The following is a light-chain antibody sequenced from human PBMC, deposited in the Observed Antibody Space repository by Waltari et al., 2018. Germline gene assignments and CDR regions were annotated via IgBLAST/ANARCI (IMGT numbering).Light chain of an antibody. CDR1: SPRSYY. CDR3: NSRDSSGNHYVV. V-gene: IGLV3-19*01. Sequence: SSELTQDPAVSVALGQTVRLTCQGDSPRSYYASWYQQKPGQAPVLVIYGKNNRPSGIPDRFSGSSSGNTASLTITGAQAEDEADYYCNSRDSSGNHYVVFGGGTKLTVL. CDR2: GKN. J-gene: IGLJ2*01.